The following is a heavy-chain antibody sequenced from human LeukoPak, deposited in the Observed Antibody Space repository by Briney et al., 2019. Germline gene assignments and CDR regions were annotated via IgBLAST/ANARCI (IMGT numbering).Heavy chain of an antibody. V-gene: IGHV1-2*02. D-gene: IGHD3-16*01. CDR3: ARGGGGLAY. Sequence: ASVKVSCKASGYTFTDYFIHWVRQAPGQGLEWMGWIIPNSGGTNFAQKFQDRVTMTRDTSISTAYMELNTLTSDDTAVYYCARGGGGLAYWGQGTLVTVSS. CDR1: GYTFTDYF. J-gene: IGHJ4*02. CDR2: IIPNSGGT.